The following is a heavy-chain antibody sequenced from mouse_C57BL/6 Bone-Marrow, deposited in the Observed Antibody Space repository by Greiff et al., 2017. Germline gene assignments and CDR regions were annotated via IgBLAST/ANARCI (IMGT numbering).Heavy chain of an antibody. CDR1: GFNIKDYY. D-gene: IGHD1-1*01. J-gene: IGHJ1*03. Sequence: VQLQQSGAELVKPGASVKLSCTASGFNIKDYYMHWVKQRTEQGLEWIGRIDPEDGETKYAPKFQGKATITADTSSNTAYLQLSSLTSEDSAVYFCARGTTVVATDWYFDVWGTGTTVTVSS. CDR2: IDPEDGET. CDR3: ARGTTVVATDWYFDV. V-gene: IGHV14-2*01.